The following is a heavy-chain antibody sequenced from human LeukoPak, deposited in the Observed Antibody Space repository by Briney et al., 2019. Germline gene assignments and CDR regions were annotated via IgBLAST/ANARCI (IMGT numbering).Heavy chain of an antibody. Sequence: PGGPLRLSCAASGFTFSSYSMNWVRQAPGKGLEWISYISSRSDTIYYADSVKGRFTISRDNAKNSLYLQMNRLRAEDTAVYYCVRETTSGYWGQGTLVTVSS. V-gene: IGHV3-48*04. CDR3: VRETTSGY. J-gene: IGHJ4*02. D-gene: IGHD1-1*01. CDR1: GFTFSSYS. CDR2: ISSRSDTI.